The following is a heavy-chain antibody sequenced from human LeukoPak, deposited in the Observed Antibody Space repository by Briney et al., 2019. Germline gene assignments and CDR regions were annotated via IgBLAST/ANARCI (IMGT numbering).Heavy chain of an antibody. Sequence: QPGRSLRLSCAASGFTFSSYGMHWVRQAPGKGLEWVAVIWYDGRNKYYADSVKGRFTISRDNSKNTLYLQMNSLRAEDTAVYYCAREGWLLSKNYYYGMDVWGQGTTVTVSS. J-gene: IGHJ6*02. CDR3: AREGWLLSKNYYYGMDV. V-gene: IGHV3-33*01. D-gene: IGHD3-3*01. CDR1: GFTFSSYG. CDR2: IWYDGRNK.